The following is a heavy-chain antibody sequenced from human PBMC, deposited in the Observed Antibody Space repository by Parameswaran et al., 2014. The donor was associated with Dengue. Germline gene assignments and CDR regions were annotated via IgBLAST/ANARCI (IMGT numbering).Heavy chain of an antibody. CDR3: ARDWYYYYGMDV. V-gene: IGHV4-34*01. CDR2: INHSGST. D-gene: IGHD1-1*01. J-gene: IGHJ6*02. Sequence: PGKGLEWIGEINHSGSTNYNPSLKSRVTISVDTSKNQFSLKLSSVTAADTAVYYCARDWYYYYGMDVWGQGTTVTVSS.